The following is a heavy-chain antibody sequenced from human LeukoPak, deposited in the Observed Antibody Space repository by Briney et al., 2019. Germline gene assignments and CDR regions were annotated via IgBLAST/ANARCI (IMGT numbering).Heavy chain of an antibody. V-gene: IGHV3-74*01. J-gene: IGHJ4*02. CDR3: ARAGFSGYQLLDY. Sequence: GRSLRLSCAASGFTFSSYWMHWVRRGPGKGLVWVSRIHPDGNYATHAGSVKGRFTISRDNAKNTLDLQMNSLTAEDTAVYYCARAGFSGYQLLDYWGQGTLVTVSS. D-gene: IGHD5-12*01. CDR2: IHPDGNYA. CDR1: GFTFSSYW.